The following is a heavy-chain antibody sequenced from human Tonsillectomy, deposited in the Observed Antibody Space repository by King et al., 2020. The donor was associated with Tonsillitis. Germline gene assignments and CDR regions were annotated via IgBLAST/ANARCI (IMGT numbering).Heavy chain of an antibody. V-gene: IGHV3-30*18. CDR2: ISYDGSNK. CDR1: GFTFSSYG. Sequence: VQLVESGGGVVQPGRALRLSCAASGFTFSSYGMHWVRQAPGKGLEWVAVISYDGSNKYYADAVKGRFTISSDNSKNTLYLQMNSLRAEDTAVYYCAKDLGGYSSRGGYWGQGTLVTVSS. CDR3: AKDLGGYSSRGGY. D-gene: IGHD6-19*01. J-gene: IGHJ4*02.